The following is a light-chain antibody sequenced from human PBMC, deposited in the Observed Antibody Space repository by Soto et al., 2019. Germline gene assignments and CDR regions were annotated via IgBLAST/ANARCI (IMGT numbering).Light chain of an antibody. V-gene: IGKV1-5*01. CDR1: QSISSW. Sequence: DIQMTRSPSTLPASVGDRVTITCRASQSISSWLAWYQQTPGKAPKLLIYDASSLESGVPSRFSGRGSGTEFTLTISSLQPDDFATYYCQQYNSYRWTFCQETKVDIK. J-gene: IGKJ1*01. CDR3: QQYNSYRWT. CDR2: DAS.